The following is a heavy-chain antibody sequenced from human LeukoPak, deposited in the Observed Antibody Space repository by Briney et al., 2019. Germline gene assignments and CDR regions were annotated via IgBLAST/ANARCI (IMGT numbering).Heavy chain of an antibody. Sequence: GGSLRLSCAASGFTFSSYSMNWVRQAPGKGLEWVSSISSSSSYTYYADSVKGRFTISRDNAKNSLYLQMNSLRAEDTAVYYCARGLDRYSRYEVYYMDVWGKGTTVTVSS. CDR1: GFTFSSYS. CDR2: ISSSSSYT. V-gene: IGHV3-21*01. J-gene: IGHJ6*03. D-gene: IGHD6-13*01. CDR3: ARGLDRYSRYEVYYMDV.